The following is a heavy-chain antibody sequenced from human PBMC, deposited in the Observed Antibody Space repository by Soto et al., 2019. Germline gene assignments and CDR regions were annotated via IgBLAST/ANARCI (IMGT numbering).Heavy chain of an antibody. D-gene: IGHD6-6*01. CDR2: IYPGDSDT. V-gene: IGHV5-51*01. CDR3: ARQDMAARPRWFDP. J-gene: IGHJ5*02. Sequence: GESLKISCKGSGYSFTSYWIGWVRQIPGKGLEWMGIIYPGDSDTRYSPSFQGQVTISADKSISTAYLQWSSLKASDTAMYYCARQDMAARPRWFDPWAQGTLVTVSS. CDR1: GYSFTSYW.